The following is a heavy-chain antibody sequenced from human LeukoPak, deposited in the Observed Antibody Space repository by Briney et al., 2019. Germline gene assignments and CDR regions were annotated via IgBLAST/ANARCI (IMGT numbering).Heavy chain of an antibody. D-gene: IGHD6-13*01. V-gene: IGHV3-23*01. CDR2: ISGSGGST. J-gene: IGHJ4*02. CDR1: GFTFSSYG. Sequence: GGSLRLSCAASGFTFSSYGMSWVRQAPGKGLEWVSVISGSGGSTYYADSVKGRFTISRDNSKNTLYLQMNSLRAEDTAVYYCAKIAAAGPISDDYWGQGILVTVSS. CDR3: AKIAAAGPISDDY.